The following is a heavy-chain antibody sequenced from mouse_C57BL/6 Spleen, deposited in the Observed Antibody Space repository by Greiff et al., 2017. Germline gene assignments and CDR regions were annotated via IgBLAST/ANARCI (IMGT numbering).Heavy chain of an antibody. CDR3: ARAPTTVRYFDV. V-gene: IGHV5-4*01. Sequence: VESGGGLVKPGGSLKLSCAASGFTFSSYAMSWVRQTPEKRLEWVATISDGGSYTYYPDNVKGRFTISRDNAKNNLYLQMSHLKSEDTAMYYCARAPTTVRYFDVWGTGTTVTVSS. D-gene: IGHD1-1*01. CDR1: GFTFSSYA. CDR2: ISDGGSYT. J-gene: IGHJ1*03.